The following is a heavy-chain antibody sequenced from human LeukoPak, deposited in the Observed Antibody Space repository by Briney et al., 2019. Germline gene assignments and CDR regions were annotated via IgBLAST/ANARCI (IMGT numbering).Heavy chain of an antibody. CDR3: ARDSSMWYYFDY. V-gene: IGHV1-46*01. CDR1: GYTFTSYY. Sequence: EASVKVSFKASGYTFTSYYIHWVRQAPGQGLEWMGIINPSGGSTSYAQKFQGRVTMTRDTSTSTVYMELSSLRSEDTAVFYCARDSSMWYYFDYCGQGTLVTVSS. CDR2: INPSGGST. J-gene: IGHJ4*02. D-gene: IGHD2-2*01.